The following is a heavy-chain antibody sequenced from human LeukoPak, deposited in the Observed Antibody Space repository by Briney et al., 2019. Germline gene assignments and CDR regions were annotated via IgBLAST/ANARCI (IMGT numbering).Heavy chain of an antibody. CDR2: ISYXGSNK. V-gene: IGHV3-30*18. Sequence: GGSLRLSCAASGFTFSSYGMXXXXQAPXXXXXXXXVISYXGSNKYYAXSVXXRXXXSRDNSKNTLYLQMNSLRAEDTAVYYCAKDFGRDYYYGMDVWGQGTTVTVSS. D-gene: IGHD2-15*01. CDR3: AKDFGRDYYYGMDV. J-gene: IGHJ6*02. CDR1: GFTFSSYG.